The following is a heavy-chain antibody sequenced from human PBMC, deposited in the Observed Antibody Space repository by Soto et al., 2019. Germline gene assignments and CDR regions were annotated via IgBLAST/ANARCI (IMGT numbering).Heavy chain of an antibody. CDR1: GFTFSSYA. J-gene: IGHJ4*02. Sequence: GGSLRLSCAASGFTFSSYAMSWVRQAPGKGLEWVSAIRGSGGRTYYADSVRGRFTISRDNSKNTLYLQMNSRRAADTAVYYCAKLRRTGAARYYFDYWGQGTLVTVSS. CDR2: IRGSGGRT. V-gene: IGHV3-23*01. CDR3: AKLRRTGAARYYFDY. D-gene: IGHD6-6*01.